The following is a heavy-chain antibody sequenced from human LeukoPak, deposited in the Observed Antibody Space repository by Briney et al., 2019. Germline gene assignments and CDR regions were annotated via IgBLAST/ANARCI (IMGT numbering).Heavy chain of an antibody. Sequence: PGGSLRLSCAASGFTFSSYEMNWVRQAPGKGLEWVSYISSSGSTIYYADSVKGRFTISRDNAKNSLYLQMNSLGAEDTAVYYCASPYSSGDYWGQGTLVTVSS. V-gene: IGHV3-48*03. D-gene: IGHD6-19*01. CDR1: GFTFSSYE. CDR3: ASPYSSGDY. J-gene: IGHJ4*02. CDR2: ISSSGSTI.